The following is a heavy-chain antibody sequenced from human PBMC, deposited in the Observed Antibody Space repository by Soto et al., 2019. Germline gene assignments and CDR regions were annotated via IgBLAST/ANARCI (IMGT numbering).Heavy chain of an antibody. D-gene: IGHD3-10*01. V-gene: IGHV3-33*01. CDR3: ARERLTMVPGPDY. CDR2: IWYDGSNK. CDR1: GFTFSSYG. Sequence: GGSLRLSCAASGFTFSSYGMHWVRQAPGKGLEWVAVIWYDGSNKYYADSVKGRFTISRDNSKNTLYLQMNSLRAEDTAVYYCARERLTMVPGPDYWGQGTLVTVSS. J-gene: IGHJ4*02.